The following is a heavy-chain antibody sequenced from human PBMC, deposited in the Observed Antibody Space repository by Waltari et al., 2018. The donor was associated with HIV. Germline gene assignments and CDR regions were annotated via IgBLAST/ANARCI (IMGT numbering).Heavy chain of an antibody. CDR1: GSSFTRSD. V-gene: IGHV1-8*01. J-gene: IGHJ4*02. CDR3: ARALGRGYCGSTSCFIDY. D-gene: IGHD2-2*01. CDR2: MNPNSGNA. Sequence: QVQLVLSGAEVKKPGASLKVSCTASGSSFTRSDIKRVRQAAGQGLEWMGWMNPNSGNAGYVQKFQGRVTMTRNTSISTAYMELSSLRSDDTAVYYCARALGRGYCGSTSCFIDYWGQGTLVTVSS.